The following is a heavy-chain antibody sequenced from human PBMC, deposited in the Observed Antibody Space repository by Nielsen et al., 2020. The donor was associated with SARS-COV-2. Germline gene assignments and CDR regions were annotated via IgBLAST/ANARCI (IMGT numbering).Heavy chain of an antibody. D-gene: IGHD3-16*02. CDR2: IYYSGST. CDR1: GGSISSGGYY. J-gene: IGHJ3*02. CDR3: ARIGLRLGELSSGHDAFDI. Sequence: SETLSLTCTVSGGSISSGGYYWSWIRQHPGKGLEWIGYIYYSGSTYYNPSLKSRVTISVDTSKNQFSLKLSSVTAADTAVYYCARIGLRLGELSSGHDAFDIWGQGTMVTVSS. V-gene: IGHV4-31*03.